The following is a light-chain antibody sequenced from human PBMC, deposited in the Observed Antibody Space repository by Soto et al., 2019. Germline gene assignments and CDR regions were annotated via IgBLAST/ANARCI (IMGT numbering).Light chain of an antibody. J-gene: IGKJ3*01. CDR3: QQYGSRPPFT. V-gene: IGKV3-20*01. CDR2: GAS. Sequence: EIVLTQSPGTLSLSPGERATLSCRASQSVSSSYLAWYQQKPGQAPRLLIYGASSRATGIPERFSGSGSGTKFTPPISSMLPADFAAYYCQQYGSRPPFTFGPGTKVDIK. CDR1: QSVSSSY.